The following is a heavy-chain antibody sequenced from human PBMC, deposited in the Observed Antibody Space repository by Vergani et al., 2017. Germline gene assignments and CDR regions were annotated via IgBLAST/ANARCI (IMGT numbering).Heavy chain of an antibody. CDR2: IWYDGSNK. Sequence: QVQLVESGGGVVQPGRSLRLSCAASGFTFSSYGMHWVRQAPGKGLEWVAVIWYDGSNKDYADSVKGRFTISRDNSKNTLYLQMNSLRAEDTAVYYCARASVDYYMDVWGKGTTVTVSS. J-gene: IGHJ6*03. D-gene: IGHD2-2*01. V-gene: IGHV3-33*08. CDR1: GFTFSSYG. CDR3: ARASVDYYMDV.